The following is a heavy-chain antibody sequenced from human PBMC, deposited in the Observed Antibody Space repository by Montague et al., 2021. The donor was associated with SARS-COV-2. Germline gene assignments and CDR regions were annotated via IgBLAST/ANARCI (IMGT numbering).Heavy chain of an antibody. V-gene: IGHV3-48*03. CDR2: ISSSGSTI. CDR3: ARVVGPSITIFGVVNYYYGMDV. J-gene: IGHJ6*02. D-gene: IGHD3-3*01. Sequence: SLRLSCAASGFTFSSYEMNWVRQAPGKGLEWVSYISSSGSTIYYADSVKGRFTISRDNARNSLYLQMNSLRAEDTAVYYCARVVGPSITIFGVVNYYYGMDVWGQGTTVTVSS. CDR1: GFTFSSYE.